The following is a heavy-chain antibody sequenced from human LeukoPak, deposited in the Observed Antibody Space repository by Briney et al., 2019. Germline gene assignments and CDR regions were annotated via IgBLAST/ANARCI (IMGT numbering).Heavy chain of an antibody. J-gene: IGHJ4*02. CDR1: GFTFSSYS. V-gene: IGHV3-21*01. D-gene: IGHD6-6*01. CDR3: ARAKYSSSSGIMGH. CDR2: ISSSSYI. Sequence: GGSLRLSCAASGFTFSSYSMNWVRQAPGKGLEWVSSISSSSYIYYADSVKGRFTISRDNAKNSLYLQMNSLRAEDTAVYYCARAKYSSSSGIMGHWRQGTLVTVSS.